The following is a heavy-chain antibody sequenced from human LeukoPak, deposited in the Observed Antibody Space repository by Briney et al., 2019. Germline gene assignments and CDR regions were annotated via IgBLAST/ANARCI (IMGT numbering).Heavy chain of an antibody. D-gene: IGHD6-19*01. CDR1: GFTFSSYG. CDR2: ISSDGRIT. V-gene: IGHV3-30*18. J-gene: IGHJ5*02. Sequence: PGGSLRLSCAASGFTFSSYGIHWVRQAPGKGLEWVAVISSDGRITYYADSVKGRFTISRDNSKSTMYAQMNSLRTEDTAVYYCTKEGAVTGSMWFDHRGQGTLVTVSS. CDR3: TKEGAVTGSMWFDH.